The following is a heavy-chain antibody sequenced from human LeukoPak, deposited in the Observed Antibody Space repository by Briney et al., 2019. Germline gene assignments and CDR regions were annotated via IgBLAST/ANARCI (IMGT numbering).Heavy chain of an antibody. J-gene: IGHJ4*02. D-gene: IGHD3-22*01. CDR2: ISYDGSNK. CDR3: AKDRYYYDSSGSIYFDY. V-gene: IGHV3-30*18. Sequence: PGGSLRLSCAASGFTFSSYGMHWVRQASGKGLEWVAVISYDGSNKYYADSVKGRFTISRDNSKNTLYLQMNSLRAEDTAVYYCAKDRYYYDSSGSIYFDYWGQGTLVTVSS. CDR1: GFTFSSYG.